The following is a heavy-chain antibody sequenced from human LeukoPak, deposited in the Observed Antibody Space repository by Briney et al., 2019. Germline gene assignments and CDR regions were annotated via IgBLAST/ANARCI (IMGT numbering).Heavy chain of an antibody. CDR2: IKQDGSEK. V-gene: IGHV3-7*02. J-gene: IGHJ4*02. CDR3: ARCSAAMNFDY. Sequence: PGGGPGLSLATPGFTFSSYWMSWVRPAPGKGLEWVANIKQDGSEKYYVDSVKGRFTISRDNAKNSLYLQMNSLRAEDTAVYYCARCSAAMNFDYWGQGTLVTVSS. D-gene: IGHD2-2*01. CDR1: GFTFSSYW.